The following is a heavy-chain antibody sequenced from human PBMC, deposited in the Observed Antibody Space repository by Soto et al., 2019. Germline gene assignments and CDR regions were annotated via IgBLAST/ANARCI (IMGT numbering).Heavy chain of an antibody. Sequence: EVQLVESGGGLVQPGGSLRLSCAASGFTVSSNYMSWVRQAPGKGLEWVSVIYSGGSAYYADSVKGGFTISRDNSKNRLYLQMNSLGAENTAVYYCARHGYSYGGGYFAYWGQGTLVTVSS. CDR3: ARHGYSYGGGYFAY. CDR2: IYSGGSA. CDR1: GFTVSSNY. V-gene: IGHV3-66*04. D-gene: IGHD5-18*01. J-gene: IGHJ4*02.